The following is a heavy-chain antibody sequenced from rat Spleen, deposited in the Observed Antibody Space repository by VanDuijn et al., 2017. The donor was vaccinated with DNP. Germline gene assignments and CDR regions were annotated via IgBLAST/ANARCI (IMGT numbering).Heavy chain of an antibody. CDR2: IWSNGGT. CDR3: ARDLIIRDTTSAMDA. Sequence: QVQLKESGPGLVQPSQTLSLTCTVSGLSLTSNSVSWIRQPPGKGLEWMGVIWSNGGTDYNSAIKSRLSISRDTSKSQVFLKVNRLQTEDTATYYCARDLIIRDTTSAMDAWGQGTSVTVSS. J-gene: IGHJ4*01. D-gene: IGHD4-3*01. V-gene: IGHV2-47*01. CDR1: GLSLTSNS.